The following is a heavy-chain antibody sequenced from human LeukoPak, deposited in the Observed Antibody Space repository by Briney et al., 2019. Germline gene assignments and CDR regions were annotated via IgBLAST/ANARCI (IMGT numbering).Heavy chain of an antibody. CDR3: AGTGIAVAGIFDY. Sequence: SETLSLTCTVSGGSVRTYYWTWIRQPPGKGLEWIAYIYYSGSTYYNPSLKSRVTISVDSSKNQLSLKLSSVTAADTAVYYCAGTGIAVAGIFDYWGQGTLVTVSS. CDR1: GGSVRTYY. CDR2: IYYSGST. D-gene: IGHD6-19*01. J-gene: IGHJ4*02. V-gene: IGHV4-59*04.